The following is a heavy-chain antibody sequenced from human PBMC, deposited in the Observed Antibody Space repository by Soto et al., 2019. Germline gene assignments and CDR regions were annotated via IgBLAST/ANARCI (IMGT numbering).Heavy chain of an antibody. CDR2: ISARGGIS. J-gene: IGHJ4*02. Sequence: DVQLLESGGGLVQPGGSLRLSCAASGFSFSSYAMVWVRQAPGKGLEWVAVISARGGISYFEDSVKGRFTLSRDNSKNVLSLEMNSLRADDTAIYFCAKGSIASSASVDNWGQGTLVVVSS. V-gene: IGHV3-23*01. D-gene: IGHD3-10*01. CDR1: GFSFSSYA. CDR3: AKGSIASSASVDN.